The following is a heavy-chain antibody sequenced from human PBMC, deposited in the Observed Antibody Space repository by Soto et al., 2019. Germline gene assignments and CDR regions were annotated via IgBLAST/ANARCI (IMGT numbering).Heavy chain of an antibody. D-gene: IGHD3-9*01. J-gene: IGHJ4*01. CDR2: IDAGNGNT. Sequence: QVQLVQSGAEVKKPGASVKVSCKASGYTFTRNAIHWVRQAPGQRLAWIGTIDAGNGNTTYSQKFQGRVTIAREQSAIAAYMELSTLGSEETSIYYCAGPEADYSGFDYKGQGTLVTVSS. V-gene: IGHV1-3*01. CDR3: AGPEADYSGFDY. CDR1: GYTFTRNA.